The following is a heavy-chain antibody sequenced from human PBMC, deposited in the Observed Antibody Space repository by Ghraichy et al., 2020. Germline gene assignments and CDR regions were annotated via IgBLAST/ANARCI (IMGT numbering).Heavy chain of an antibody. CDR3: ANRLDRVNKYLNNYYFYAMDV. Sequence: GGSLRLSCAASGFTFSSYAMSWVRQAPGKGLEWVSAISGSGGSTYYADSVKGRFTISRDYSKNTLYLQMNSLRAEDTAVYYCANRLDRVNKYLNNYYFYAMDVWGQGTTVTVSS. D-gene: IGHD2/OR15-2a*01. CDR2: ISGSGGST. J-gene: IGHJ6*02. CDR1: GFTFSSYA. V-gene: IGHV3-23*01.